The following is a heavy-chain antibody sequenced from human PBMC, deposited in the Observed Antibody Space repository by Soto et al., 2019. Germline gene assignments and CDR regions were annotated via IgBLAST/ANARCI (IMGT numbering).Heavy chain of an antibody. CDR2: ISDSGIST. D-gene: IGHD3-16*02. V-gene: IGHV3-23*01. CDR1: GFTFSSYA. CDR3: ARDRLRLGELSLLGYFDY. J-gene: IGHJ4*02. Sequence: GGSLRLSCAASGFTFSSYAMSWVRQAPGKGLEWVSTISDSGISTYYGDSVKGRFTISRDNSKNTLSVQMSNLKSEDTAVYYCARDRLRLGELSLLGYFDYWGQGTLVTVSS.